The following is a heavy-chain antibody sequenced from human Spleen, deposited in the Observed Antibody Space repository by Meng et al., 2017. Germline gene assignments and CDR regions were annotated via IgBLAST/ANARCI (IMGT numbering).Heavy chain of an antibody. Sequence: SLKISCAASGFTFDDYAMHWVRQAPGKGLEWVSGISWNSGSIGYADSVKGRFTISRDNAKNSLYLQMNSLRAEDMALYYCAKGAAAGTNFDYWGQGTLVTVSS. CDR2: ISWNSGSI. V-gene: IGHV3-9*03. J-gene: IGHJ4*02. D-gene: IGHD6-13*01. CDR1: GFTFDDYA. CDR3: AKGAAAGTNFDY.